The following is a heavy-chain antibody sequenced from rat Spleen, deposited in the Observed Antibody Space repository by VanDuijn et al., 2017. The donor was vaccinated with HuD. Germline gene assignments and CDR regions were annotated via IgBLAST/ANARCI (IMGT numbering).Heavy chain of an antibody. D-gene: IGHD4-3*01. CDR1: GFAFSDHY. CDR3: ARETGYNSYFDY. Sequence: EVQLVESDGGLVQPGRSLKLSCAASGFAFSDHYVAWVRQGPTKGLEWVATINYDGRSTFYRDSVRARFTISRDNAKNTLYLQMDSLRSEDTATYYCARETGYNSYFDYWGQGVMVTVSS. CDR2: INYDGRST. J-gene: IGHJ2*01. V-gene: IGHV5-29*01.